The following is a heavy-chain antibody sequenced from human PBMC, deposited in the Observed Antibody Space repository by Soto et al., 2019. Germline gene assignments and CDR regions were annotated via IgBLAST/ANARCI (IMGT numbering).Heavy chain of an antibody. J-gene: IGHJ4*02. Sequence: GGPRLSCEASGFTFSSYAMYWVRQAPGKGLEWVSGISGSGESTYYTDSVKGRFTISRDNSKNTLYVQMNGLRAEDTAVYYCAKDWRISIRSGYNNFLDYWGQGTLVTVSS. CDR2: ISGSGEST. V-gene: IGHV3-23*01. D-gene: IGHD3-22*01. CDR3: AKDWRISIRSGYNNFLDY. CDR1: GFTFSSYA.